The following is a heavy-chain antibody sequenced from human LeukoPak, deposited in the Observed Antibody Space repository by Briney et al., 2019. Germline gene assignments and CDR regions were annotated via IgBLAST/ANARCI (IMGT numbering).Heavy chain of an antibody. CDR2: IIPIFGTA. Sequence: GSSVKVSCTASGGTFSSYAISWVRQAPGQGLEWMGGIIPIFGTANYAQKFQGRVTITADESTSTAYMELSSLRSEDTAVYYCARGGNVVVAAPWIRHFDYWGQGTLVTASS. D-gene: IGHD2-15*01. CDR1: GGTFSSYA. J-gene: IGHJ4*02. V-gene: IGHV1-69*01. CDR3: ARGGNVVVAAPWIRHFDY.